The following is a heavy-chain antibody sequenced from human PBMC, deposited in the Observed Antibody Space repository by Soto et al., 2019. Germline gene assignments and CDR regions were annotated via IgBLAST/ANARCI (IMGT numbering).Heavy chain of an antibody. CDR3: AAPKQLSMGYYYGMDV. Sequence: GESLTISCKGSGYSFTSYWISWVRQMPGKSLEWMGRIDPSDSYTNYSPSFQGHITISADKSISTAYLQWSSLKASDTAMYYCAAPKQLSMGYYYGMDVSGQGTTVTVSS. CDR2: IDPSDSYT. V-gene: IGHV5-10-1*01. CDR1: GYSFTSYW. D-gene: IGHD2-2*01. J-gene: IGHJ6*01.